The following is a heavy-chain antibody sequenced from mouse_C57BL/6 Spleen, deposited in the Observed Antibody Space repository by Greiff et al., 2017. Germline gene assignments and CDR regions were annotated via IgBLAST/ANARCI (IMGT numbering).Heavy chain of an antibody. CDR3: AYYGKSFYAMDY. J-gene: IGHJ4*01. Sequence: VQLQQSGPGLVKPSQSLSLTCSVTGYSITSGYYWNWIRQFPGNKLEWMGYISYDGSNNYNPSLKNRISITRDTSKNQFFLKLNSVTTEDTATYYCAYYGKSFYAMDYWGQGTSVTVSS. CDR2: ISYDGSN. CDR1: GYSITSGYY. V-gene: IGHV3-6*01. D-gene: IGHD2-1*01.